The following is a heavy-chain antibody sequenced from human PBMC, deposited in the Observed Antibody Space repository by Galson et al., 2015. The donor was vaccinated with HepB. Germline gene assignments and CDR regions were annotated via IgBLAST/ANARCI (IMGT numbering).Heavy chain of an antibody. J-gene: IGHJ4*02. CDR3: ARKLRITMAADY. V-gene: IGHV1-18*01. CDR2: ISAYNGNT. CDR1: GYTFTSYG. D-gene: IGHD3-10*01. Sequence: SVKVSCKASGYTFTSYGISWVRQAPGQGLEWIGWISAYNGNTNYAQKLQGRVTMTTDTSTSTAYMELRSLRSDDTAVYYCARKLRITMAADYWGQGTLVTVSS.